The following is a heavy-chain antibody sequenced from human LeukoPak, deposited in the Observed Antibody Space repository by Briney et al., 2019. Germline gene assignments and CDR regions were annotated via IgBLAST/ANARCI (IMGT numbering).Heavy chain of an antibody. CDR2: ISAYNGNT. V-gene: IGHV1-18*01. Sequence: ASVKVSCKASGYTFTSYGVSWVRQAPGQGLEWMGWISAYNGNTNYAQKLQGRVTMTTDTSTSTAYMELRSLRSDDTAVYYCVRSTTRNYYDSSGYFDYWGQGTLVTVSS. D-gene: IGHD3-22*01. J-gene: IGHJ4*02. CDR3: VRSTTRNYYDSSGYFDY. CDR1: GYTFTSYG.